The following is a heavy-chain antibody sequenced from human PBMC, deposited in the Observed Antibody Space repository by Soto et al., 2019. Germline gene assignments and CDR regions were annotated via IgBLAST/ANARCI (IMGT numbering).Heavy chain of an antibody. Sequence: GESLKISCKGSGYSFTSYWIGWVRQMPGKGREWMGIIYPGDSDTRYSPSFQGQVTISADKSISTAYLQWSSLKASDTATYYCARTPCSDGSCYYYYGMDVWGQGTSVTVSS. J-gene: IGHJ6*02. CDR3: ARTPCSDGSCYYYYGMDV. D-gene: IGHD2-15*01. CDR2: IYPGDSDT. CDR1: GYSFTSYW. V-gene: IGHV5-51*01.